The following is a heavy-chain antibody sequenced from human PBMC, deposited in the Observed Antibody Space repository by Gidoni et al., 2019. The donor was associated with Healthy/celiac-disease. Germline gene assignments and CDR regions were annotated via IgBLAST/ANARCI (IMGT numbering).Heavy chain of an antibody. D-gene: IGHD1-7*01. Sequence: QVQLVQSGAEVKKPGASVKVSCKASGYTFTSYYMPWVRQAPGQGLEWMGIINPSGGSTSYAQKFQGRVTMTRDTSTSTVYMELSSLRSEDTAVYYCARAALTGTTPLYYYYYGMDVWGQGTTVTVSS. J-gene: IGHJ6*02. CDR1: GYTFTSYY. V-gene: IGHV1-46*01. CDR3: ARAALTGTTPLYYYYYGMDV. CDR2: INPSGGST.